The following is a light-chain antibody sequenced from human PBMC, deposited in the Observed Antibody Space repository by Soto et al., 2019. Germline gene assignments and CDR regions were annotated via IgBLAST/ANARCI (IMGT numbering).Light chain of an antibody. CDR1: QSISIW. J-gene: IGKJ1*01. CDR3: QQYYTYPRT. Sequence: DIQVTQSPSTLSASVGDRVTITCRASQSISIWLAWYQQKPGRAPKFLIYKASDLENGVPSRFSGSGSRTEFTLTISSLQPDDFATYFCQQYYTYPRTFGPGTKVDIK. CDR2: KAS. V-gene: IGKV1-5*03.